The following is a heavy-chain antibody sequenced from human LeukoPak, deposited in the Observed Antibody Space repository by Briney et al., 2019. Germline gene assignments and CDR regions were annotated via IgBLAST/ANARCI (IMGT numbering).Heavy chain of an antibody. Sequence: ASVKVSCKASGYTFTGYYMHWVRQAPGQGLEWMGWINPNSGGTNYAQKFQGWVTMTRDTSISTAYMELSSLRSEDTAMYYCARKNYCSGGSCYSRGWFDPWGQGTLVTVSS. CDR2: INPNSGGT. J-gene: IGHJ5*02. CDR3: ARKNYCSGGSCYSRGWFDP. V-gene: IGHV1-2*04. CDR1: GYTFTGYY. D-gene: IGHD2-15*01.